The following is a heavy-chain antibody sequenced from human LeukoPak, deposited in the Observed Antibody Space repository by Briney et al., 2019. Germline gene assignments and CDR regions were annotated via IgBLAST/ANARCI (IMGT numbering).Heavy chain of an antibody. D-gene: IGHD3-16*01. J-gene: IGHJ6*02. Sequence: ASVKVSCKASGYSFTGYFMQWVRQAPGQGLEWMGWINPNIGAANYAQKFQGRVTMTRDTSISTAYMELSSLRSDDAAVYYCARRFYYAMDVWGQGTTVTVSS. CDR1: GYSFTGYF. V-gene: IGHV1-2*02. CDR3: ARRFYYAMDV. CDR2: INPNIGAA.